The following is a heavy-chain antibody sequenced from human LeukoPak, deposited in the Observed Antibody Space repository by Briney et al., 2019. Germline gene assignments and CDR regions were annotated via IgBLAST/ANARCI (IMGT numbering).Heavy chain of an antibody. CDR2: ITTTSSYI. J-gene: IGHJ4*02. CDR3: VRELRGRGNVYYFEH. D-gene: IGHD5-12*01. V-gene: IGHV3-21*01. CDR1: GFSFSSYS. Sequence: GGSLRLSCAASGFSFSSYSFNWVRQAPGKGLEWVSSITTTSSYIWYADLVKGRFTISRDNAQNSLYLQMDSLRVEDTAVYYCVRELRGRGNVYYFEHWGQGTLVTVSS.